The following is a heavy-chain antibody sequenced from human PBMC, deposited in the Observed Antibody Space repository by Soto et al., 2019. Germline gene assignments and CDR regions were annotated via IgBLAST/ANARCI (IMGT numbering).Heavy chain of an antibody. D-gene: IGHD2-15*01. V-gene: IGHV4-30-4*01. Sequence: QVQLQESGPGLVKPSQTLSLTCTVSGGSISSGNYYWSWIRQPPGKGLEWIGFISYSGSTYYSTSLKSRVTLSVDTSRSQFSLNPSFVTAADTAVYYCATMGTPATGLYFFDYWGQGSLVTVSS. CDR1: GGSISSGNYY. CDR3: ATMGTPATGLYFFDY. J-gene: IGHJ4*02. CDR2: ISYSGST.